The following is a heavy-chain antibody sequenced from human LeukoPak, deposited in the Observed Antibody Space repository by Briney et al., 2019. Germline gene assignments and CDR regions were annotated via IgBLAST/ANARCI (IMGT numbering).Heavy chain of an antibody. CDR2: IGGSGRGT. D-gene: IGHD2-15*01. CDR1: GFTFNKYD. Sequence: GGSLRPSCAASGFTFNKYDMTWVRQAPGKGLEWVSAIGGSGRGTHYADSVKGRFTISRDNSKNTLYLQMNSLRVEDTAVYFCARTQIYCSGGRCYLDYWGQGTLVTVSS. J-gene: IGHJ4*02. CDR3: ARTQIYCSGGRCYLDY. V-gene: IGHV3-23*01.